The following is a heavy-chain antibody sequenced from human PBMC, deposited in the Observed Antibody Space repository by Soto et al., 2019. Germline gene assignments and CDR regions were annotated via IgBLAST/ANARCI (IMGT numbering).Heavy chain of an antibody. J-gene: IGHJ5*02. Sequence: SETLSLTCAVYGGSFSGYYWSWICQPPGKGLEWIGEINHSGSTNYNPSLKSRVTISVDTSKNQFSLKLSSVTAADTAVYYCARAPSLRVRGVPPGWFDPWGQGTLVTVSS. V-gene: IGHV4-34*01. CDR3: ARAPSLRVRGVPPGWFDP. D-gene: IGHD3-10*01. CDR1: GGSFSGYY. CDR2: INHSGST.